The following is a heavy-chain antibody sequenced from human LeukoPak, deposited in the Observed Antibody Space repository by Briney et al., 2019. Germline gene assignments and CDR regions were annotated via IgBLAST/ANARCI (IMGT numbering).Heavy chain of an antibody. V-gene: IGHV4-34*01. CDR3: ARRTQQLVIDY. D-gene: IGHD6-13*01. Sequence: SETLSLTCAVYGGSCSGYYWSWIRQPPGKGLEWIGEINHSGSTNYNPSLKSRVTISVDTSKNQFSLKLSSVTAADTAVYYCARRTQQLVIDYWGQGTLVTVSS. CDR2: INHSGST. CDR1: GGSCSGYY. J-gene: IGHJ4*02.